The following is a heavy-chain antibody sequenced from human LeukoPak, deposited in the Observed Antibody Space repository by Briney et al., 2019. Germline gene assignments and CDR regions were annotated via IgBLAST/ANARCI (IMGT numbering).Heavy chain of an antibody. CDR3: AVVSSGGMGFDY. CDR2: INAGNGNT. CDR1: GYTFTSYA. Sequence: ASVKVSCKASGYTFTSYAMHWVRQAPGQRLEWMGWINAGNGNTKYSQKFQGRVTITRDTSASTAYLELSSLRSEDTAVYYCAVVSSGGMGFDYWGQGTLVTVSS. J-gene: IGHJ4*02. V-gene: IGHV1-3*01. D-gene: IGHD6-19*01.